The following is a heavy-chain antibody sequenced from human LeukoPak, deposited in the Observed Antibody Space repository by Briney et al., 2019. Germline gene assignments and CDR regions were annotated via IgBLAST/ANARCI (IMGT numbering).Heavy chain of an antibody. D-gene: IGHD4-17*01. V-gene: IGHV3-48*03. J-gene: IGHJ5*02. CDR3: AGDYGDYGGINWFDP. Sequence: GGSLRLSCAASGFTFSSYEMNWVRQAPGKGLEWVSYISCSGGTRYYADSVKGRFTISRDNAKNSLYLQMNSLRAEDTAVYYCAGDYGDYGGINWFDPWGQGTLVTVSS. CDR2: ISCSGGTR. CDR1: GFTFSSYE.